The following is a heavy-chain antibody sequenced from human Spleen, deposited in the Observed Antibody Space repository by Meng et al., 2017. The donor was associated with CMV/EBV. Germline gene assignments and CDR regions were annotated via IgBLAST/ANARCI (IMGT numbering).Heavy chain of an antibody. CDR1: GGSISSYY. V-gene: IGHV4-59*01. Sequence: SETLSLTCTVSGGSISSYYWSWIRQPPGKGLELIGYIYYSGSTNYNPSLKSRVTISVDTSKNQFSLKLSSVTAADTAVYYCARVHGYYYDSSGYYRGHWYFDLWGRGTLVTVSS. CDR2: IYYSGST. J-gene: IGHJ2*01. CDR3: ARVHGYYYDSSGYYRGHWYFDL. D-gene: IGHD3-22*01.